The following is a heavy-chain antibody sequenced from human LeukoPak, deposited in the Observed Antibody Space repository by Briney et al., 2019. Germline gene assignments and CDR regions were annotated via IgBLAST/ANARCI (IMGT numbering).Heavy chain of an antibody. CDR1: GFTFSNYW. CDR2: ISGSGGST. CDR3: AKDDYGDYIFDY. V-gene: IGHV3-23*01. J-gene: IGHJ4*02. D-gene: IGHD4-17*01. Sequence: GGSLRLSCAASGFTFSNYWMSWVRQAPGKGLEWVSAISGSGGSTYYADSVKGRFTISRDNSKNTLYLQMNSLRAEDTAVYYCAKDDYGDYIFDYWGQGTLVTVSS.